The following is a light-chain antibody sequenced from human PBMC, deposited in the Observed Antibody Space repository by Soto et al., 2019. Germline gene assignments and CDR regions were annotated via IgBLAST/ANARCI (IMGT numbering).Light chain of an antibody. Sequence: DIQMPQSPSSLSASVGDRVTITCQASHDISNYLSWYQQKLGKAPKLLIYDASNLEPGVPSRFSGSGSGTKIIFTISSLQPEDIATYYCQQYDTLSFTFGPGTKVDL. CDR3: QQYDTLSFT. J-gene: IGKJ3*01. CDR1: HDISNY. V-gene: IGKV1-33*01. CDR2: DAS.